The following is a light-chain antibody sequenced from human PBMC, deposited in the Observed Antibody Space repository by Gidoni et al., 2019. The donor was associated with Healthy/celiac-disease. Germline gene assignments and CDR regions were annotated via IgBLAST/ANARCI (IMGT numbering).Light chain of an antibody. CDR1: QSVLYSSNNKNY. J-gene: IGKJ4*01. CDR3: QQYYSTPRALT. V-gene: IGKV4-1*01. CDR2: WAS. Sequence: CKSSQSVLYSSNNKNYLAWYQQKPGQPPKLLIYWASTRESGVPDRFSGSGSGTDFTLTISSLQAEDVAVYYCQQYYSTPRALTFXGXTKVEIK.